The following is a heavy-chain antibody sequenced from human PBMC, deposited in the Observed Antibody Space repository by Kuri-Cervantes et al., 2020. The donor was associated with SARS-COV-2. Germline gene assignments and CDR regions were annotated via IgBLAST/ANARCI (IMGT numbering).Heavy chain of an antibody. CDR3: ARGYEARYSSSWYLDY. Sequence: GESLKISCAASGFTFSSYAMHWVRQAPGKGLEWVAVISYDGSSKYYADSVRGRFTISRDNSKNTLYLQMNSLRAEDTAVYYCARGYEARYSSSWYLDYWGQGTLVTVSS. CDR2: ISYDGSSK. V-gene: IGHV3-30*14. D-gene: IGHD6-13*01. J-gene: IGHJ4*02. CDR1: GFTFSSYA.